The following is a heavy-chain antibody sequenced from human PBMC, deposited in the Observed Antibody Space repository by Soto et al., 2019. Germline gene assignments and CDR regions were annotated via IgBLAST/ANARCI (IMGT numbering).Heavy chain of an antibody. CDR1: GGSFSGYY. CDR3: ARVDYGDQGGFDP. J-gene: IGHJ5*02. CDR2: INHSGST. Sequence: QVQLQQWGAGLLKPSETLSLTCAVYGGSFSGYYWSWIRQPPGKGLEWIGEINHSGSTNYNPSLKRLVTISVDTSKNQFSLKLSSVTAADTAVYYCARVDYGDQGGFDPWGQGTLVTVSS. D-gene: IGHD4-17*01. V-gene: IGHV4-34*01.